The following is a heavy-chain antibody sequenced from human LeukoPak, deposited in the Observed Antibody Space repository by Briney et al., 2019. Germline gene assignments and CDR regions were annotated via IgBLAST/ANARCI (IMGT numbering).Heavy chain of an antibody. V-gene: IGHV4-61*02. J-gene: IGHJ5*02. CDR3: ARETIFGGVDP. CDR1: GGSITRGTYY. CDR2: IHTSGDT. D-gene: IGHD3-3*01. Sequence: PSETLSLTCTVSGGSITRGTYYWGWIRQAAGKGLEWIGRIHTSGDTIYNPSLKSRVTISVDTSKNRFSLILSSVTAADTAVYFCARETIFGGVDPWGQGSLVSVSS.